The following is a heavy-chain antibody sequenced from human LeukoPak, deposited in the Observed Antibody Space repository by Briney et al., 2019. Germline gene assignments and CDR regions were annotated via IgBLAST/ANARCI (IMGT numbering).Heavy chain of an antibody. CDR3: ARVPYQPDAFDI. V-gene: IGHV1-69*06. J-gene: IGHJ3*02. CDR1: GGTFSSYA. Sequence: ASVTVSCKASGGTFSSYAISWVRQAPGQGLEWMGGIIPIFGTANYAQKFQGRVTITADKSTSTAYMELSSLRPEDTAVYYCARVPYQPDAFDIWGQGTMVTVSS. CDR2: IIPIFGTA. D-gene: IGHD1-14*01.